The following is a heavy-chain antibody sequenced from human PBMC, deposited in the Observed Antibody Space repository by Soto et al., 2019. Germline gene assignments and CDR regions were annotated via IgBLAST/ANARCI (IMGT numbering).Heavy chain of an antibody. V-gene: IGHV1-18*04. CDR1: GYTFTSYG. CDR3: ASEGIADYYDSSGYYRPSRRGY. J-gene: IGHJ4*02. CDR2: ISAYNGNT. D-gene: IGHD3-22*01. Sequence: ASVKVSCKASGYTFTSYGISWVRQAPGQGLEWMGWISAYNGNTNYAQKLQGRVTMTTDTSTSTAYMELRSLRAEDTAVYYCASEGIADYYDSSGYYRPSRRGYWGQGTLVTVSS.